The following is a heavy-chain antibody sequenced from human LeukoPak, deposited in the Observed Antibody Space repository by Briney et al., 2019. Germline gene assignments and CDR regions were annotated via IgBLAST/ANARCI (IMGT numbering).Heavy chain of an antibody. CDR1: GGSISGYY. D-gene: IGHD1-1*01. V-gene: IGHV4-34*01. CDR2: INHRGST. CDR3: ARDGTTFED. J-gene: IGHJ4*02. Sequence: SETLSLTCAGCGGSISGYYWSWLGQAPGKGLEWIGEINHRGSTNYNPSLKSRVTISVDPSKNKFSLKLSSVTAADTAMYYCARDGTTFEDWGQGTLVTVSS.